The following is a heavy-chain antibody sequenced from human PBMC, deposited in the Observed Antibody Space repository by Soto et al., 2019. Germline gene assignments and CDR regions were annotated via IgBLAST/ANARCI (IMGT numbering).Heavy chain of an antibody. V-gene: IGHV3-53*01. CDR2: IYSGGTT. Sequence: GGSLRLSCAASGFIVSNNYMRWVRQAPGKGLEWVSVIYSGGTTYYADSVKGRFTISRDNSKNMMYLQMNSLRVEDTAVYYCARDMSAMATGMDVCGHGTTVTVSS. CDR3: ARDMSAMATGMDV. J-gene: IGHJ6*02. CDR1: GFIVSNNY. D-gene: IGHD5-18*01.